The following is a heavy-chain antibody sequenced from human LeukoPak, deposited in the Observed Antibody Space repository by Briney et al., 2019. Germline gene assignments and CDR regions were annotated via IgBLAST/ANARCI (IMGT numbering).Heavy chain of an antibody. J-gene: IGHJ4*02. CDR2: ISSSGSTI. D-gene: IGHD4-17*01. Sequence: PGGSLRLSCAASGFTFSSYEMNWVRQAPGKRLEWVSYISSSGSTIYYADSVKGRFTISRDNAKNSLYLQMNSLRAEDTAVYYCARGVQDYGDYKGDYWGQGTLVTVSS. CDR1: GFTFSSYE. V-gene: IGHV3-48*03. CDR3: ARGVQDYGDYKGDY.